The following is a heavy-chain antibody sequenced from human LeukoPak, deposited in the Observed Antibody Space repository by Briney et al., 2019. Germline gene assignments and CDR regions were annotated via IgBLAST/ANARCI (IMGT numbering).Heavy chain of an antibody. CDR2: ISYDGSNK. D-gene: IGHD1-26*01. Sequence: GGSLRLSCAASGFTFSSYGMHWVRQAPGKGLEWVAVISYDGSNKYYADSVKGRFTISRDNSKNKLYLQMNSLRAEDTAVYYCANLLVGVPDYWGQGTLVTVSS. J-gene: IGHJ4*02. V-gene: IGHV3-30*18. CDR1: GFTFSSYG. CDR3: ANLLVGVPDY.